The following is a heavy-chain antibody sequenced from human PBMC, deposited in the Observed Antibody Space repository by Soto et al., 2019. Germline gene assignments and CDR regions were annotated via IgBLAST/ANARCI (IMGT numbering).Heavy chain of an antibody. V-gene: IGHV3-30*18. CDR1: GFTFSSYG. J-gene: IGHJ6*03. CDR3: AKDRFKKDDYMDV. CDR2: ISYDGSNK. Sequence: QVQLVESGGGVVQPGRSLRLSCAASGFTFSSYGMHWVRQAPGKGLEWVAVISYDGSNKYYADSVKGRFTISRDNSKNTLYLQMNSLRAEDTAVYYCAKDRFKKDDYMDVWGKGTTVTVSS.